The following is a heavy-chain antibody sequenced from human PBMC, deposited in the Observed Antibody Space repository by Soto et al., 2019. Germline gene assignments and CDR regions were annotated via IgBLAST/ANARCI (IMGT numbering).Heavy chain of an antibody. J-gene: IGHJ4*02. V-gene: IGHV2-5*02. D-gene: IGHD4-17*01. CDR3: AHAGDYDLLSFDH. CDR2: ISGDDDQ. Sequence: QITLKESGPPLLRPAQTLTLTCAFSGFSLTTTSMGVAWIRQPPGKALEWLALISGDDDQRYCPSLKDRLTISKDTSRSRVVLTISNMNPEDTGTYFCAHAGDYDLLSFDHWGTGTLVTVSS. CDR1: GFSLTTTSMG.